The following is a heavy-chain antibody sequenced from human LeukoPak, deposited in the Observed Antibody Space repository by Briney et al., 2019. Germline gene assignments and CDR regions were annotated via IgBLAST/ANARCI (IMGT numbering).Heavy chain of an antibody. J-gene: IGHJ3*02. CDR1: EFTFSSFA. CDR2: VRGGGAGA. D-gene: IGHD3-16*01. Sequence: GGSLRLSCAVSEFTFSSFAMSWVRQAPGKGLEWVSYVRGGGAGALYADSVRGRFTISRDNSKSTLYLQMNSLRVEDTAVYYCAKCAQSYGNDAFDTWGPGTMVTVSS. CDR3: AKCAQSYGNDAFDT. V-gene: IGHV3-23*01.